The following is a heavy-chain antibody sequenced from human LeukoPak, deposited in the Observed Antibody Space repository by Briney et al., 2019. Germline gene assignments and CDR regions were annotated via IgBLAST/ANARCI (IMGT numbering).Heavy chain of an antibody. CDR1: GFTFSSYE. CDR3: ASPTTELDNDAFDI. Sequence: PGGSLRLSCAASGFTFSSYEMNWVRQAPGKGLEWVSYISSSGSTIYYADSVKGRFTISRDNAKNTLYLQMNSLRAEDTAVYYCASPTTELDNDAFDIWGQGTMVTVSS. CDR2: ISSSGSTI. J-gene: IGHJ3*02. V-gene: IGHV3-48*03. D-gene: IGHD4-17*01.